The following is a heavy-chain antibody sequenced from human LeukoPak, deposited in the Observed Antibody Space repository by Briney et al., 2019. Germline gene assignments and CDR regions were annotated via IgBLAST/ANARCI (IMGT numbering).Heavy chain of an antibody. CDR2: VHYSGST. V-gene: IGHV4-39*02. CDR3: ARGWNYYDSSGYSADAFDI. D-gene: IGHD3-22*01. J-gene: IGHJ3*02. Sequence: SETLSLTCTVSGGSITTSSYYWGWIRQPPGKGLEWIGSVHYSGSTYYNPSLKSRVTISMDVSRNQFSLKLSSAPAADTAVYYCARGWNYYDSSGYSADAFDIWGQGTMVTVSS. CDR1: GGSITTSSYY.